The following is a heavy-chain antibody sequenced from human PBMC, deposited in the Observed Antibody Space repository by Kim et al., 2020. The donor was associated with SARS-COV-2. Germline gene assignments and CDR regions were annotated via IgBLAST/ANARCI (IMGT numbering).Heavy chain of an antibody. D-gene: IGHD2-21*02. CDR3: ARDGGDFDAFDI. Sequence: SETLSPTCTVSGGSISSYYWSWIRQPPGKGLEWIGYIYYSGSTNYNPSLKSRVTISVDTSKNQFSLKLSSVTAADTAVYYCARDGGDFDAFDIWGQGTMV. V-gene: IGHV4-59*12. J-gene: IGHJ3*02. CDR2: IYYSGST. CDR1: GGSISSYY.